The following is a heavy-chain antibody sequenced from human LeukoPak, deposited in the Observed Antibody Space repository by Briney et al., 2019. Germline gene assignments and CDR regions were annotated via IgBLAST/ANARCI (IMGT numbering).Heavy chain of an antibody. J-gene: IGHJ4*02. CDR2: ISAYNGNT. Sequence: ASVKVSCKASGYTFTSYGISWVRQAPGQGLEWMGWISAYNGNTNYAQKPQGRVTMTTDTSTSTAYMELRSLRSDDTAVYYCARAQKPYCSSTSCYVRFGYYFDYWGQGTLVTVSS. CDR3: ARAQKPYCSSTSCYVRFGYYFDY. V-gene: IGHV1-18*01. CDR1: GYTFTSYG. D-gene: IGHD2-2*01.